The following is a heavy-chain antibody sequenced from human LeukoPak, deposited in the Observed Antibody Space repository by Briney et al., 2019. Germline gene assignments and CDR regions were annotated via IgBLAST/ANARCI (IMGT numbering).Heavy chain of an antibody. J-gene: IGHJ5*02. V-gene: IGHV3-7*03. CDR1: GLTFSNHW. CDR3: ASLDTAKQPLANH. CDR2: IREERGQE. Sequence: PGGSLRLSCVASGLTFSNHWMSWVRQAPGKGLEWVANIREERGQEYYVDSVKGRFTISKNSAKNSLYLQMNTLRVEDTAMYYCASLDTAKQPLANHWRQGTLVTVFS. D-gene: IGHD5-18*01.